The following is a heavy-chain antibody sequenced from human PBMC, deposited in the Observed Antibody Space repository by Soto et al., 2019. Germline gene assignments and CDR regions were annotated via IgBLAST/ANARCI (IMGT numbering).Heavy chain of an antibody. CDR2: IWYDGSNK. Sequence: QVQLVESGGGVVQPGRSLRLSCAASGFTFSSYGMHWVRKAPGKGLEWVAVIWYDGSNKYYADSVKGRFTISRDNSKNTLYLQMNSLRAEDTAVYYCARDPDTVTTSWFDPWGQGTLVTVSS. V-gene: IGHV3-33*01. CDR1: GFTFSSYG. CDR3: ARDPDTVTTSWFDP. J-gene: IGHJ5*02. D-gene: IGHD4-17*01.